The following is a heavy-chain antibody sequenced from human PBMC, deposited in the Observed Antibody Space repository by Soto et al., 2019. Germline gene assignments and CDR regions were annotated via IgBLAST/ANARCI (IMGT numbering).Heavy chain of an antibody. D-gene: IGHD5-12*01. CDR3: AQLCRGHYYFDY. Sequence: QITLKESGPTLVKPTQTLTLTCTFSGFSLSTSGVGVGWIRQPPGKALEWLALIYRDDDKRYSPSLKSRLTINKDTSKNQVVLTMTNMDPVDTATYYCAQLCRGHYYFDYWGQGTLVTVSS. CDR1: GFSLSTSGVG. V-gene: IGHV2-5*02. J-gene: IGHJ4*02. CDR2: IYRDDDK.